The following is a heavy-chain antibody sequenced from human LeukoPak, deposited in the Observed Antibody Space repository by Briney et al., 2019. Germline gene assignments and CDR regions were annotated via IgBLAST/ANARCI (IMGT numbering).Heavy chain of an antibody. CDR3: ARGHSSGNPDPFDY. CDR1: GLLASTNY. Sequence: GGSLTLSCAASGLLASTNYMRWVRQAPGKGLEWVSVMYSGGAIHYADSVKGRFTISRDNSKNTLYLQMNSLRAEHTAMYFCARGHSSGNPDPFDYWGQGTLVIVSS. V-gene: IGHV3-53*01. J-gene: IGHJ4*02. D-gene: IGHD6-19*01. CDR2: MYSGGAI.